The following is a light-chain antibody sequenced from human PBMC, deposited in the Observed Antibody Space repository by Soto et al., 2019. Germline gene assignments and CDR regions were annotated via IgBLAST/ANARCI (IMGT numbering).Light chain of an antibody. Sequence: QSALTQPASVSGSPGQSITISCTGTSSDVGGYNYVSWYQQHPGKAPKLMIYDVSNRHSGVSNRFSGSKSGNTASLTISGLQAEDEADYYCSSYTCSSTCVFGTGTKVTVL. J-gene: IGLJ1*01. CDR1: SSDVGGYNY. V-gene: IGLV2-14*01. CDR3: SSYTCSSTCV. CDR2: DVS.